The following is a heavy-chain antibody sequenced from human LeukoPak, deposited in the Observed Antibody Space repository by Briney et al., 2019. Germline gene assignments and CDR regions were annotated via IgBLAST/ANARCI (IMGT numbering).Heavy chain of an antibody. V-gene: IGHV1-46*01. CDR2: MHPTGDST. Sequence: GASVKVSCKASGYTFTKYYMNWGRQAPGQGLEWMGIMHPTGDSTNYAQKFQGRVTLTRDTSTGTFYMELSSLTSEDTAVYYCARHDFDLPMIYSFFVHWGQGTLVTVSS. D-gene: IGHD3-3*01. CDR1: GYTFTKYY. CDR3: ARHDFDLPMIYSFFVH. J-gene: IGHJ5*02.